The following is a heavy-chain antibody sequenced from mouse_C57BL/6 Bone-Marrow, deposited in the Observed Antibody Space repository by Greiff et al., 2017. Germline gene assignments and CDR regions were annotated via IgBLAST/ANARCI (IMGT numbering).Heavy chain of an antibody. CDR1: GYTFTDYY. CDR2: INPNNGGT. V-gene: IGHV1-26*01. J-gene: IGHJ3*01. Sequence: VQLQQSGPELVKPGASVKISCKASGYTFTDYYMNWVKQSHGKSLEWIGDINPNNGGTSYNQKFKGKATLTVDKSSSTAYMELRSLTSEDSAVYYCASGGQLRLRPFAYWGQGTLVTVSA. D-gene: IGHD3-2*02. CDR3: ASGGQLRLRPFAY.